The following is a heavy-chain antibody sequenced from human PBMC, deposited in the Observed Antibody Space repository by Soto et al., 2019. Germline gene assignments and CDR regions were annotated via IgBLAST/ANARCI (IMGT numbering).Heavy chain of an antibody. J-gene: IGHJ4*02. CDR2: IYYSGST. D-gene: IGHD3-16*01. V-gene: IGHV2-70*01. Sequence: TLSLTCTVSGGSISSGGYYWSWIRQHPGKGLEWIGYIYYSGSTYYSTSLKTRLTISKDTSKNQVVLTMTNMDPVDTATYYCARIRPGEPYYFDYWGQGTLVTVSS. CDR3: ARIRPGEPYYFDY. CDR1: GGSISSGGYY.